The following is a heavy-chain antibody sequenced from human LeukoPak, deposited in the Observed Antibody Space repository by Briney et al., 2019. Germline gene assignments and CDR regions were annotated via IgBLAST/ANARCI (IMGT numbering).Heavy chain of an antibody. Sequence: GASVKVSCKASGYTFTGYCMHWVRQAPGQGLEWMGWINPNSGGTNYAQKFQGRVTMTRDTSISTAYMELSRLRSDDTAVYYCARDRSGSPHYFDYWGQGTLVTVSS. CDR1: GYTFTGYC. CDR3: ARDRSGSPHYFDY. D-gene: IGHD2-15*01. CDR2: INPNSGGT. J-gene: IGHJ4*02. V-gene: IGHV1-2*02.